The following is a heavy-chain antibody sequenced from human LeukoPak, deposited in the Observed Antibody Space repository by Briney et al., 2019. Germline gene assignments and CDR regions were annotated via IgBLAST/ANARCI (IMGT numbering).Heavy chain of an antibody. D-gene: IGHD1-26*01. CDR2: IYYSGST. J-gene: IGHJ3*02. Sequence: SETLSLTCTVSGGSISSSSYYWGWIRQPPGKGLEWIGSIYYSGSTYYNPSLKSRVTISVDTSKNQFSLKLSSVTAADTAVYYCARDSTRGSYYWKPDAFDIWGQGTMVTVSS. CDR3: ARDSTRGSYYWKPDAFDI. CDR1: GGSISSSSYY. V-gene: IGHV4-39*07.